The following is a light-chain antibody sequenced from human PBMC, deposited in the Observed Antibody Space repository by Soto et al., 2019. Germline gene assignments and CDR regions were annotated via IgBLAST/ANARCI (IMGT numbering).Light chain of an antibody. J-gene: IGKJ4*01. CDR3: QQYNSYSGLT. CDR2: KAS. V-gene: IGKV1-5*03. CDR1: QSISSW. Sequence: DIQMTQSPSTLSASVGDRVTITSRASQSISSWLAWYQQKPGKAPKLLIYKASSLESGVPSRFSGSGSGTEFTLTISSLQPDDFATYYCQQYNSYSGLTFGGGTKVDIK.